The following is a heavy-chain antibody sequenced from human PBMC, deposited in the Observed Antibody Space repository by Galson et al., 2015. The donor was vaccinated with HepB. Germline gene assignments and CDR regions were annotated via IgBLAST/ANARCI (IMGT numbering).Heavy chain of an antibody. Sequence: SLRLSCAASGFTFSRLGMTWVRQAPGKGLECVSAIGVRGTTAYSDSVKGRFIISRDNSKNMLYLQMNNLRAEDTAVYYCAKGTTDIDYWGQGTLVTVSS. V-gene: IGHV3-23*01. CDR1: GFTFSRLG. CDR3: AKGTTDIDY. CDR2: IGVRGTT. D-gene: IGHD1-1*01. J-gene: IGHJ4*02.